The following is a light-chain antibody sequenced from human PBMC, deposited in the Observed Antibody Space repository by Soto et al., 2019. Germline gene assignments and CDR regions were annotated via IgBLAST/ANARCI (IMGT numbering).Light chain of an antibody. J-gene: IGLJ1*01. Sequence: QSVSAQPATVSADPGKSITISCTATRSDVGGYNFVSWYQHPPGKAPKLMIYDVTNRPSGVSNRFSGSKSGNTASLTISGLQSEYEGYDYRRSFPCCSTNVFADGT. CDR2: DVT. CDR1: RSDVGGYNF. V-gene: IGLV2-14*03. CDR3: RSFPCCSTNV.